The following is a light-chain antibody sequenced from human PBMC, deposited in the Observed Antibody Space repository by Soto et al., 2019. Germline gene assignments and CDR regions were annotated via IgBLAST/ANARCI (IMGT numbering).Light chain of an antibody. J-gene: IGKJ1*01. Sequence: DIQMTQSTSTLPASVGDRVTITCRASQTIGNWLAWYQQKPGKVPKLLIYNASTLESGAPSRFSGSGSGTEFTLTISSLQPDDFATYYCQQCNLYWTFGQGTKVEIK. V-gene: IGKV1-5*03. CDR3: QQCNLYWT. CDR2: NAS. CDR1: QTIGNW.